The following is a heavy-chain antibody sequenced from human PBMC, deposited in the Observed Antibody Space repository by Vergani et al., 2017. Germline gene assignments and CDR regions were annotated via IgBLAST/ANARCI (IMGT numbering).Heavy chain of an antibody. CDR3: AREGCSGGSCYSYYYGMDV. CDR2: IIPILGIA. D-gene: IGHD2-15*01. Sequence: QGQLAQSGAEVKKPGSSVKVSCKASGGTFSSNSISWVRQAPGQGLEWMGRIIPILGIANYAQKFQGRVTITADKSTSTAYMELSSLRSEDTAVYYCAREGCSGGSCYSYYYGMDVWGQGTTVTVSS. V-gene: IGHV1-69*04. CDR1: GGTFSSNS. J-gene: IGHJ6*02.